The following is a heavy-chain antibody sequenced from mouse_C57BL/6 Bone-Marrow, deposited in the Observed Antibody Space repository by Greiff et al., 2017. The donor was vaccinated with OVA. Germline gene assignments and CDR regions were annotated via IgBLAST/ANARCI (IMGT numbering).Heavy chain of an antibody. Sequence: EVQLVESGGGLVKPGGSLKLSCAASGFTFSSYAMSWVRQTPEKRLEWVATISDGGSYTYYPDNVQGRFTISRDNAKNNLYLQMSHLKSEDTAMYYCARDQGNYWYFDVWGTGTTVTVSS. CDR3: ARDQGNYWYFDV. CDR2: ISDGGSYT. CDR1: GFTFSSYA. V-gene: IGHV5-4*01. D-gene: IGHD2-1*01. J-gene: IGHJ1*03.